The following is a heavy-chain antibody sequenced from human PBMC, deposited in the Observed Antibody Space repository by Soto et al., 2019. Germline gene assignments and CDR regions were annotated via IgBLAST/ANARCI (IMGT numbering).Heavy chain of an antibody. CDR1: GFTVSSNY. J-gene: IGHJ6*02. Sequence: PGGSLRLSCAASGFTVSSNYMSWVRQAPGKGLEWVSVIYSGGSTYYADSVKGRFTISRDNSKNTLYLQMNSLRAEDTAVYYCATRRGGSGSYYNGYYYYGMDVWRQGTTVTVPS. V-gene: IGHV3-53*01. CDR2: IYSGGST. CDR3: ATRRGGSGSYYNGYYYYGMDV. D-gene: IGHD3-10*01.